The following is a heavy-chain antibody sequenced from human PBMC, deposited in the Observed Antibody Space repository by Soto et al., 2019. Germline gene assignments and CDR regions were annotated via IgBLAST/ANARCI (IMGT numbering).Heavy chain of an antibody. V-gene: IGHV5-51*01. CDR1: GYSFTSYW. Sequence: PGESLKISCKGSGYSFTSYWIGWVRQMPGKGLEWMGIIYPGDSDTRYSPSFQGQVTISADKSISTAYLQWSSLKASDTAMYYCARRSGGNSATYYFDYWGQGTLVTVSS. CDR3: ARRSGGNSATYYFDY. CDR2: IYPGDSDT. J-gene: IGHJ4*02. D-gene: IGHD2-21*02.